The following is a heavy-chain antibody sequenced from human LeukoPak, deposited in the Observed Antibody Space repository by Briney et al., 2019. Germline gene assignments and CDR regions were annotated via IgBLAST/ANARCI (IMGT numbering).Heavy chain of an antibody. CDR2: ISSSSSTI. D-gene: IGHD1-26*01. Sequence: GGSLRLSSAASGFTFSSYSMNWVRQAPGKGLEWVSYISSSSSTIYYADSVKGRFTISRDNAKNSLYLQMNSLRAEDTAVYYCAREEVGATTVSWGQGTLVTVSS. CDR1: GFTFSSYS. J-gene: IGHJ5*02. CDR3: AREEVGATTVS. V-gene: IGHV3-48*01.